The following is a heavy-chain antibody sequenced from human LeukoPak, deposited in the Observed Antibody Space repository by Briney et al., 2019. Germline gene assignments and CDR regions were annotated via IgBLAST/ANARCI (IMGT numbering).Heavy chain of an antibody. CDR3: AGDVSGSLDY. D-gene: IGHD1-26*01. CDR2: IYYSGST. CDR1: GGSISSSSYY. J-gene: IGHJ4*02. V-gene: IGHV4-39*07. Sequence: SETLSLTCTVSGGSISSSSYYWGWIRQPPGKGLEWIGSIYYSGSTYYNPSLKSRVTISVDTSKNQFSLRLSSVTAADTAVYYCAGDVSGSLDYWGQGTLVTVSS.